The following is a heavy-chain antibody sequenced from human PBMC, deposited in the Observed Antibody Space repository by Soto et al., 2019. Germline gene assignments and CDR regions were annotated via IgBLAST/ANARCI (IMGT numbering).Heavy chain of an antibody. Sequence: QVQLVESGGGVVQPGRSLRLSCAASGFTFSSYAMHWVRQAPGKGLEWVAVISYDGSNKYYADSVKGRFTISRDNSKNTLYLQMNSLRAEDTAVYYCARDRSDYVLIGAWFDPWGQGTLVTVSS. CDR2: ISYDGSNK. J-gene: IGHJ5*02. D-gene: IGHD4-17*01. CDR3: ARDRSDYVLIGAWFDP. CDR1: GFTFSSYA. V-gene: IGHV3-30-3*01.